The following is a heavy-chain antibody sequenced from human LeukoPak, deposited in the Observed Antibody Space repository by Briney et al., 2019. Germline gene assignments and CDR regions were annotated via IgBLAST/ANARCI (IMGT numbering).Heavy chain of an antibody. CDR1: GFTFSSYA. V-gene: IGHV3-23*01. CDR2: IGGSCENP. D-gene: IGHD3-22*01. J-gene: IGHJ4*02. Sequence: GGSLRLSCAASGFTFSSYAMSWVRQAPGKGVEWVSGIGGSCENPNYADSVKGRFTISRYKSKNTLYVQVNSLGTEDTATYYCAKGSYYDSSGSFYFDYWGQGTLVTVSS. CDR3: AKGSYYDSSGSFYFDY.